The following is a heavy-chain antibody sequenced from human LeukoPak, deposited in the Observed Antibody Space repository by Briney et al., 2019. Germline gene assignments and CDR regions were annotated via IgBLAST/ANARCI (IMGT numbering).Heavy chain of an antibody. V-gene: IGHV4-39*01. CDR2: IYYSGST. J-gene: IGHJ4*02. CDR1: GGSISSSSYY. D-gene: IGHD6-19*01. CDR3: ARLAVAGYYYFDY. Sequence: KPSETLSLTCTVSGGSISSSSYYWGWIRQPPGKGLEWIGSIYYSGSTYYNPSLKSRATISVDTSKNQFSLKLSSVTAADTAVYYCARLAVAGYYYFDYWGQGTLVTVSS.